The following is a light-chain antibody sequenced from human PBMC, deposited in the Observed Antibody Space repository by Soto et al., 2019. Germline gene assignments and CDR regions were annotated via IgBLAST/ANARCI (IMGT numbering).Light chain of an antibody. CDR2: GAS. J-gene: IGKJ2*01. Sequence: EIVMTQSPATLSVSPGERATLSCRASQSVSSNLAWYQQKPGQAPRLLIYGASTGATGIPARFSGSGSGTEFTLTISSLQSEDYADYYCQQYNSWPPKYTFGQGTKLEIK. CDR1: QSVSSN. CDR3: QQYNSWPPKYT. V-gene: IGKV3-15*01.